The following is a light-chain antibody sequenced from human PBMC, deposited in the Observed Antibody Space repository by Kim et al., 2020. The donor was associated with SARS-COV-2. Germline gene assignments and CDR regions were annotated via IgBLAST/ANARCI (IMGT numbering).Light chain of an antibody. V-gene: IGKV1D-16*01. Sequence: GSVGDRVTITCRASQGISSWLAWYQQKPVKAPKSLIYAASSLESGVPSRFSGSGSGTDFTLTINSLQPEDFATYYCQQYDSYPPTFGQGTRLEIK. CDR1: QGISSW. CDR2: AAS. J-gene: IGKJ5*01. CDR3: QQYDSYPPT.